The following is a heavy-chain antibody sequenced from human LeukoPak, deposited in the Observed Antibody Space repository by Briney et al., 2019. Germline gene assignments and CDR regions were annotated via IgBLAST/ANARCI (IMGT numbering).Heavy chain of an antibody. Sequence: SETLSLTRTVSGGSISSGSYYRSWIRQPAGKGLEWLGRIYTSGSTNYNPSLKSRVTISVDTSKNQFSLKLSSVTAADTAVYYCARGNHYDFWSGYYSTEYFDYWGQGTLVTVSS. J-gene: IGHJ4*02. D-gene: IGHD3-3*01. CDR3: ARGNHYDFWSGYYSTEYFDY. CDR1: GGSISSGSYY. V-gene: IGHV4-61*02. CDR2: IYTSGST.